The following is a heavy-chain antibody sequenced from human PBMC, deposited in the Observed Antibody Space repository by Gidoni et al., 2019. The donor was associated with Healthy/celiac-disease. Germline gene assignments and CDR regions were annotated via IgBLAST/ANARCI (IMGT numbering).Heavy chain of an antibody. Sequence: EVQLVESGGGLVQPGGSLRLSCYASGFTFSSYAMHWVRQAPGKGLEYVSAISSNGGSTYYADSVKGRFTISRDNSKNTLYLQMSSLRAEDTAVYYCVKDGDTIFGVVIIEDPNAFDIWGQGTMVTVSS. CDR2: ISSNGGST. J-gene: IGHJ3*02. D-gene: IGHD3-3*01. V-gene: IGHV3-64D*06. CDR3: VKDGDTIFGVVIIEDPNAFDI. CDR1: GFTFSSYA.